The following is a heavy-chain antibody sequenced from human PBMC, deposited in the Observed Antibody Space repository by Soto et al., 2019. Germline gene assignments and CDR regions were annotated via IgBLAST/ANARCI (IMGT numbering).Heavy chain of an antibody. V-gene: IGHV3-23*01. D-gene: IGHD3-16*01. CDR3: AKDRTFSVPSAY. J-gene: IGHJ4*02. CDR2: ISDSGGST. Sequence: EVQLLESGGGLVQPGGSLRLSCATSGFTFSSYAMSWVRQAPGKGLEWVSGISDSGGSTYYADSVKGRFTISRDNSKNTLYLRMNSLRAGDTAVYYCAKDRTFSVPSAYWGQGTPVTVSS. CDR1: GFTFSSYA.